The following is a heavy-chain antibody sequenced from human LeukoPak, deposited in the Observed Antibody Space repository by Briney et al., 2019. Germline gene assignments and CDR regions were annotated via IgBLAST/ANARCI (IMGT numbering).Heavy chain of an antibody. V-gene: IGHV3-33*06. J-gene: IGHJ4*02. Sequence: PGGSLRLSCAASGFTFSSYGMHWVRQAPGKGLEWVAVIWYDGSNKYYADSVKGRFTISRDNSKNTLYLQMNSLRAEDTAVYYCAKDNRRDIVAVVAATAAFDYWGQGTLVTVSS. CDR2: IWYDGSNK. CDR1: GFTFSSYG. D-gene: IGHD2-15*01. CDR3: AKDNRRDIVAVVAATAAFDY.